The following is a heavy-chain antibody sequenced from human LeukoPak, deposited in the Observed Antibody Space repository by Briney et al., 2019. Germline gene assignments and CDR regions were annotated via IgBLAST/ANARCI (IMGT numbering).Heavy chain of an antibody. V-gene: IGHV1-69*13. CDR1: GGTFSSYA. J-gene: IGHJ6*02. CDR3: ASSPEMATIRRNLYYYYGMDV. Sequence: SVKVSCKASGGTFSSYAISWVRQAPGQGLEWTGGIIPIFGTANYAQKFQGRVTITADESTSTAYMELSSLRSEDTAVYYCASSPEMATIRRNLYYYYGMDVWGQGTTVTVSS. CDR2: IIPIFGTA. D-gene: IGHD5-24*01.